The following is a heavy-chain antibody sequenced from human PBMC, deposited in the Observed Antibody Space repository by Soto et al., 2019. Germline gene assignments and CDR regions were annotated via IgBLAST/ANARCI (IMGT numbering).Heavy chain of an antibody. CDR3: AKGRGYSGYFNGEIDS. CDR1: GFTFSSYA. V-gene: IGHV3-30*04. D-gene: IGHD5-12*01. Sequence: TGGSLRLSCAASGFTFSSYAVQWVRQAPGKGLEWVAIISYDGRDEDYADSVKGRFTISRDNSRSTLYLQMNSLRPEDTAVYYCAKGRGYSGYFNGEIDSWGQGILVTVSS. J-gene: IGHJ4*02. CDR2: ISYDGRDE.